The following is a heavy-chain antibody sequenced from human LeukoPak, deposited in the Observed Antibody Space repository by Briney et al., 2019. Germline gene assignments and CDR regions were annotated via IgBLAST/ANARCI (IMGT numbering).Heavy chain of an antibody. V-gene: IGHV3-23*01. D-gene: IGHD6-19*01. CDR2: ISGSGGST. Sequence: GGSLRLSCAASGFTFSSYAMSWVRQAPGKGPEWVSVISGSGGSTYYADSVKGRFTISRDNSKNTLYLQMNSLRAEDTAVYYCAKDYSSGWYLWDYWGQGTLVTVSS. CDR1: GFTFSSYA. J-gene: IGHJ4*02. CDR3: AKDYSSGWYLWDY.